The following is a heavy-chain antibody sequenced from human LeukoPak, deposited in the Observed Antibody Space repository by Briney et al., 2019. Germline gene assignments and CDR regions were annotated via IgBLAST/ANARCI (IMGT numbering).Heavy chain of an antibody. V-gene: IGHV3-21*01. CDR1: RFTFSSSA. CDR2: ITSGSTYM. D-gene: IGHD3-10*01. CDR3: ATEVRAVQDLYY. Sequence: PGGSLRLSCAVSRFTFSSSAMNWVRQAPGKGLEWVSSITSGSTYMFYADAVKGRFTISRDDAKNSLYLQMNDLRAEDTAVYYCATEVRAVQDLYYWGQGTLVTVSS. J-gene: IGHJ4*02.